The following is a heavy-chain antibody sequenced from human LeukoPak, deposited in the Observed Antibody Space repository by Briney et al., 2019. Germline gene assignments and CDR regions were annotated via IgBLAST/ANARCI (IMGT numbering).Heavy chain of an antibody. D-gene: IGHD6-13*01. CDR3: ARVSSSWYAAYA. J-gene: IGHJ5*02. CDR1: GYTFTSYY. V-gene: IGHV1-46*01. Sequence: ASVKVSCKASGYTFTSYYMHWVRQAPGQGLEWMGIINPSGGSTSYAQKFQGRATMTRDTSTSTVYMELSSPRSEDTAVYYCARVSSSWYAAYAWGQGTLVTVSS. CDR2: INPSGGST.